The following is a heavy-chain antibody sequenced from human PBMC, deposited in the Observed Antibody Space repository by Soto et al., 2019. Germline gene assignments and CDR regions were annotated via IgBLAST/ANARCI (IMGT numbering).Heavy chain of an antibody. CDR1: EYTFTGYY. CDR3: ARSPITMIVVTSYYGMDV. D-gene: IGHD3-22*01. J-gene: IGHJ6*02. CDR2: INPNSGGT. V-gene: IGHV1-2*04. Sequence: GASVKVSCKASEYTFTGYYMHWVRQAPGQGLEWMGWINPNSGGTNYAQKFQGWVTMTRDTSISTAYMELSRLRSDDTAVYYCARSPITMIVVTSYYGMDVCGQGTTVTVSS.